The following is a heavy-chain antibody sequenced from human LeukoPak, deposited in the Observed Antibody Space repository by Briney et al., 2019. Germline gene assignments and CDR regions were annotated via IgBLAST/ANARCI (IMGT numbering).Heavy chain of an antibody. CDR1: GGSISSYY. Sequence: PSETLSLTCTVSGGSISSYYWSWIRQPPGKGLEWIGYIYYSGSTNYNPSLKSRVTISVDTSKNQFSLKPNSVTAADTAVYYCARSPLRSIGTYYFDYWGQGTLVTVSS. CDR3: ARSPLRSIGTYYFDY. CDR2: IYYSGST. J-gene: IGHJ4*02. D-gene: IGHD4-17*01. V-gene: IGHV4-59*01.